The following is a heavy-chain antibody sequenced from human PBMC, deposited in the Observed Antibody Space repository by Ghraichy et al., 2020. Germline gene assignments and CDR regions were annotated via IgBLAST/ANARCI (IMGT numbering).Heavy chain of an antibody. J-gene: IGHJ3*02. CDR3: AKETQDITIFGVVARSGAFDI. CDR2: ISGSGGST. Sequence: GGSLRLSCAASGFTFSSYAMSWVRQAPGKGLEWVSAISGSGGSTYYADSVKGRFTISRDNSKNTLYLQMNSLRAEDTAVYYCAKETQDITIFGVVARSGAFDIWGQGTMVTVSS. CDR1: GFTFSSYA. V-gene: IGHV3-23*01. D-gene: IGHD3-3*01.